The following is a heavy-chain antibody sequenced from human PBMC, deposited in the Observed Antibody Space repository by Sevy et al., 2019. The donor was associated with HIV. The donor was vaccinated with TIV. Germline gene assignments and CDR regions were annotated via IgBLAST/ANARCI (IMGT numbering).Heavy chain of an antibody. V-gene: IGHV3-49*03. J-gene: IGHJ4*02. CDR3: TRGYYYDSSGYSDY. Sequence: GGSLRLSCTGSGFTFGDYAMSGFRQAPGMGLEWVGFIRSKDYGGATEYAASVKGRFTISRDDSKSIADLQMNSLKTEDTAVYCCTRGYYYDSSGYSDYWGQGTLVTVSS. CDR2: IRSKDYGGAT. D-gene: IGHD3-22*01. CDR1: GFTFGDYA.